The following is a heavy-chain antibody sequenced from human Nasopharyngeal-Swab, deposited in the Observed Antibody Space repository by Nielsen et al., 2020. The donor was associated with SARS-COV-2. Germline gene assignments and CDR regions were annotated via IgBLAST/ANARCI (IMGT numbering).Heavy chain of an antibody. CDR3: AKVPEFSGTKSYYFDY. V-gene: IGHV3-23*01. CDR2: ISGSGGST. Sequence: ETLSLTCAASGFTFSSYAMSWVRQAPGKGLEWVSAISGSGGSTYYADSVKGRFTISRDNSKNTLYLQMNSLRAEDTAVYYCAKVPEFSGTKSYYFDYWGQGTLVTVSS. D-gene: IGHD1-26*01. CDR1: GFTFSSYA. J-gene: IGHJ4*02.